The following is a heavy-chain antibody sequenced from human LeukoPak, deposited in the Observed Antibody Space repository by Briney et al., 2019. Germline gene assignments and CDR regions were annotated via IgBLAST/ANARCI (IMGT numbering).Heavy chain of an antibody. CDR3: ARTALLCGSCYSESTDFDC. Sequence: AGGSLRLSCTASGFTFSFYTMNWVRQAPGKGLEWVSYISSSSSYTNYADSVKGRFTISRDNAKNSLYLQMNSLRAEDTAVYYCARTALLCGSCYSESTDFDCWGQGTLVTVSS. V-gene: IGHV3-21*05. D-gene: IGHD2-15*01. J-gene: IGHJ4*02. CDR2: ISSSSSYT. CDR1: GFTFSFYT.